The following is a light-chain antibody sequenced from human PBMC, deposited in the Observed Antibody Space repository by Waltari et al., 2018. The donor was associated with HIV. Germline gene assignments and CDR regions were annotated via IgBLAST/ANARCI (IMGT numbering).Light chain of an antibody. J-gene: IGLJ2*01. V-gene: IGLV2-14*03. CDR1: SNDVGGYHY. CDR3: SSYTKTLYVI. Sequence: QSALTQPASVSGSPGQSITISCTGTSNDVGGYHYVSCYQQHPGKAPKLMIYDVTTRPSGVSDRFSGSKSGNAASLTISGLQAEDEADYYCSSYTKTLYVIFGGGTKLTVL. CDR2: DVT.